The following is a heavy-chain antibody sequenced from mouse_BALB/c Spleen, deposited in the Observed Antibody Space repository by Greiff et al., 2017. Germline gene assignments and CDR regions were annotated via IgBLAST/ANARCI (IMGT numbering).Heavy chain of an antibody. CDR1: GYTFTDYW. V-gene: IGHV1-69*01. CDR3: ARWDDYDRSFAY. CDR2: IDTSDSYT. J-gene: IGHJ3*01. D-gene: IGHD2-4*01. Sequence: VQLQQPGAELVMPGASVKMSCKASGYTFTDYWMHWVKQRPGQGLEWIGAIDTSDSYTSYNQKFKGKATLTVDESSSTAYMQLSSLTSEDSAVYYCARWDDYDRSFAYWGQGTLVTVSA.